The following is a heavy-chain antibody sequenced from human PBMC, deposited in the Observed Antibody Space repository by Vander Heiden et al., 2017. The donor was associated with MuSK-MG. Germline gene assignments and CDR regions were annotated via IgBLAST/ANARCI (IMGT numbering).Heavy chain of an antibody. CDR2: ISAYDGNT. CDR1: GYTFTSYG. J-gene: IGHJ4*02. D-gene: IGHD3-22*01. V-gene: IGHV1-18*01. CDR3: ARDYYYESSGYYGMRLLDY. Sequence: QVQLVRSGAEVKKPGASVKVSCKASGYTFTSYGIRWVRQAPGQGLEWMGWISAYDGNTNYAQKLQGRVTMPTDTSTSTAYMELRSLRSDDTAVYYCARDYYYESSGYYGMRLLDYWGQRPRVTVSS.